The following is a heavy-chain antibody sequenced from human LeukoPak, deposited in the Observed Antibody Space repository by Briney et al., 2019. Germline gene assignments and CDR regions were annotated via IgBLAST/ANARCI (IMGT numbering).Heavy chain of an antibody. CDR3: ARPLKQTFSENSHDSKVSRAFDI. CDR2: INHSGST. CDR1: GGSFSGYY. J-gene: IGHJ3*02. D-gene: IGHD3-22*01. V-gene: IGHV4-34*01. Sequence: SETLSLTCAVYGGSFSGYYWSWIRQPPGKGLEWIGEINHSGSTNYNPSLKSRVTISVDTSKNQFSLKLSSVTAADTAVYYCARPLKQTFSENSHDSKVSRAFDIWGQGTMVTVSS.